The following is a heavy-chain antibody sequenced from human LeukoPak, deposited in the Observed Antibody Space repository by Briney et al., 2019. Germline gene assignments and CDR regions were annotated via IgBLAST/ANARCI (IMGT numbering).Heavy chain of an antibody. V-gene: IGHV4-28*05. D-gene: IGHD3-10*01. J-gene: IGHJ4*02. Sequence: PSDTLSLTCAVSGYSISSSNYWAWIRQPPGKGLEWIGHIYYSGSIYYNPSLKSRVTISVDTSENQFSLKLSSVTAADTAVYYCARVNYGSATKEDYWGQGTLVTVSS. CDR3: ARVNYGSATKEDY. CDR1: GYSISSSNY. CDR2: IYYSGSI.